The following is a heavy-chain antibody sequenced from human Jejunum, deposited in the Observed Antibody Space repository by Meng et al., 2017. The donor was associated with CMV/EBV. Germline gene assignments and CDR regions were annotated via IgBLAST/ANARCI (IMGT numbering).Heavy chain of an antibody. CDR2: IKREGSEK. V-gene: IGHV3-7*01. D-gene: IGHD3-3*01. Sequence: RHVPGKGFEWVANIKREGSEKNYVDSVKGRFTISRDNDKSSLYLQMNSLRAEDTAVYYCARGSYDFWSGYHNFWSGYLPFAMDVWGQGTTVTVSS. CDR3: ARGSYDFWSGYHNFWSGYLPFAMDV. J-gene: IGHJ6*02.